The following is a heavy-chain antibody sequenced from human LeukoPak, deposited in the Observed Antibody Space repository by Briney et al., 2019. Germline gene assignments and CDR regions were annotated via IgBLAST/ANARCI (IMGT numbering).Heavy chain of an antibody. CDR3: ARVLGSQGDILTGRESNWFDP. V-gene: IGHV4-31*03. D-gene: IGHD3-9*01. CDR2: IYYSGST. Sequence: SETLSLTCTVSGGSISSGGYYWSWIRQHPGKGLEWIGYIYYSGSTYYNPSLKSRVTISVDTSKNQFSLKLSSVTAADTAVYYCARVLGSQGDILTGRESNWFDPWGQGTLVTVSS. J-gene: IGHJ5*02. CDR1: GGSISSGGYY.